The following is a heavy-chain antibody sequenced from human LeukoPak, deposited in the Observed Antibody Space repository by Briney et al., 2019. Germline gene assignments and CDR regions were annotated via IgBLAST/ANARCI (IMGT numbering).Heavy chain of an antibody. Sequence: GGSLRLSCAASGFTFRNYWMSWVRQAPGKGLEWVANINQNGGAKNYIDSVKGRFAISRDNTENSLSLQMNSLRAEDTAVYYCARSPDYYDSSGYYVDYWGQGTLVTVSS. CDR1: GFTFRNYW. D-gene: IGHD3-22*01. CDR2: INQNGGAK. V-gene: IGHV3-7*01. CDR3: ARSPDYYDSSGYYVDY. J-gene: IGHJ4*02.